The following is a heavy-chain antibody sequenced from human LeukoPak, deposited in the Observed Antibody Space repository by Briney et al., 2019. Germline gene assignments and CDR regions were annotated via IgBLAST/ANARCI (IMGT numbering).Heavy chain of an antibody. Sequence: QPGGSLRLSCAASGFTFSSYWMHWVRRAPGKGLVWVSCINSDGSSTSYADSVKGRFTISRDNAKNTLYLRMNSLRAEDTAVYYCTRGRRGNYFDYWGQGTLVTVSS. V-gene: IGHV3-74*01. CDR3: TRGRRGNYFDY. J-gene: IGHJ4*02. CDR1: GFTFSSYW. D-gene: IGHD3-16*01. CDR2: INSDGSST.